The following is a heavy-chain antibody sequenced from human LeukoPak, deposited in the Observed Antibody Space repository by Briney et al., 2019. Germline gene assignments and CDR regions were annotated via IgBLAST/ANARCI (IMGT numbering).Heavy chain of an antibody. Sequence: KASETLSLTCTVSGASISNNSWSWIRQPPGKGLEYIGYIFYSGSTSSNPSLKSRVTISADTSKNQFSLNLNSVSAADTAVYYCARGPAHYSWSVEYSFDPWGQGTLVTVSS. CDR2: IFYSGST. J-gene: IGHJ5*02. V-gene: IGHV4-59*01. CDR3: ARGPAHYSWSVEYSFDP. D-gene: IGHD3-3*01. CDR1: GASISNNS.